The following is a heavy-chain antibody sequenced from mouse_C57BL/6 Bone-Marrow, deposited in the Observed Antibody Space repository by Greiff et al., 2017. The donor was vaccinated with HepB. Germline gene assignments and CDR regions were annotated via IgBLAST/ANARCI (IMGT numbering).Heavy chain of an antibody. Sequence: VQLQQSGAELARPGASVKLSCKASGYTFTSYGISWVKQRTGQGLEWIGEIYPRSGNTYYNEKFKGKATLTADKSSSTAYMELRSLTSEDSAVYFCALKKIYYDYWCAYWGQGTLVTVSA. CDR3: ALKKIYYDYWCAY. J-gene: IGHJ3*01. D-gene: IGHD2-4*01. V-gene: IGHV1-81*01. CDR1: GYTFTSYG. CDR2: IYPRSGNT.